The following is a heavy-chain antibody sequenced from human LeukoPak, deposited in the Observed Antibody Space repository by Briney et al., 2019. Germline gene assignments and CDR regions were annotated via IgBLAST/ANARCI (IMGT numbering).Heavy chain of an antibody. V-gene: IGHV3-11*01. CDR2: IGKRGTDI. J-gene: IGHJ4*02. CDR3: ARRIIGTSPDY. Sequence: GGSLRLSCAASGFTFTDYYMSWVRQAPGKGLEWISYIGKRGTDINYADSVKGRFTVSRDNPKNRLFLQMNSLRAEDTAVYYCARRIIGTSPDYWGQGTLVTVSP. D-gene: IGHD1-20*01. CDR1: GFTFTDYY.